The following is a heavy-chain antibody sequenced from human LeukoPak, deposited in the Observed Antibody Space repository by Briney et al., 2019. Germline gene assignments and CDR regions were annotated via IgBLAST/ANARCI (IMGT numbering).Heavy chain of an antibody. Sequence: GGSLRLSCAASGFTFSSYAMSWVRQAPGKGLEWVSAISGSGGSTYYADSVKGRFTISRGNSKNTLYLQMNSLRAEDTAVYYCARAPSISCSGNNCYPGYWGQGTPVTVSS. CDR3: ARAPSISCSGNNCYPGY. CDR2: ISGSGGST. CDR1: GFTFSSYA. V-gene: IGHV3-23*01. J-gene: IGHJ4*02. D-gene: IGHD2-15*01.